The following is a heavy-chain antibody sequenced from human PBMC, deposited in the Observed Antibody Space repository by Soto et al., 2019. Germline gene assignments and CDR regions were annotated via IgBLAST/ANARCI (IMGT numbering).Heavy chain of an antibody. CDR2: IYHSGST. V-gene: IGHV4-30-2*01. CDR1: GGSISRGGYS. J-gene: IGHJ4*02. Sequence: NLSETVSLTCAVSGGSISRGGYSWSWIRQPPGKGLEWIGYIYHSGSTYYNPSLKSRVTISVDRSKNQFSLKLSSVTAADTAVYYCARVFSLGYGDGLDYWGQGTLVTVSS. D-gene: IGHD4-17*01. CDR3: ARVFSLGYGDGLDY.